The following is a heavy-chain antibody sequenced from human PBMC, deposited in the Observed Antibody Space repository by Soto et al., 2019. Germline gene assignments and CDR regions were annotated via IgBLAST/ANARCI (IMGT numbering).Heavy chain of an antibody. Sequence: QVQLVESGGGVVQPGRSLRLSCAASGFTFSSYGMHWVRQAPGKGLEWVAGISYDGSSKYYADSVQGRFTISRDNSKNTLYLQMISLRAEDTAVYYCAKHLLLSNLDVWSAYHYYYGMDVWGQGPTVTVSS. D-gene: IGHD3-3*01. CDR3: AKHLLLSNLDVWSAYHYYYGMDV. V-gene: IGHV3-30*18. CDR1: GFTFSSYG. J-gene: IGHJ6*02. CDR2: ISYDGSSK.